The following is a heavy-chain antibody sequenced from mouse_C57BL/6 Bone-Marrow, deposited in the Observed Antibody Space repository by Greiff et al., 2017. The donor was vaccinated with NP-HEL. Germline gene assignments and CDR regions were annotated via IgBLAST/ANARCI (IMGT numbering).Heavy chain of an antibody. D-gene: IGHD1-1*01. CDR3: AREYYGSSPWYFDV. CDR2: IYYSGTI. Sequence: EVKLVESGPGLVKPSQTVFLTCTVTGISITTGNYRWSWIRQFPGNKLEWIGYIYYSGTITYNPSLTSRTTITRDTPKNQFFLEMNSLTAEDTATYYCAREYYGSSPWYFDVWGTGTTVTVSS. CDR1: GISITTGNYR. J-gene: IGHJ1*03. V-gene: IGHV3-5*01.